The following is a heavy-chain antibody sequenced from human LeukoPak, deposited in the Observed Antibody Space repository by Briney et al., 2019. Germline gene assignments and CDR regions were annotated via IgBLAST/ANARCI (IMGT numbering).Heavy chain of an antibody. CDR1: GGSFSGYY. Sequence: NPSETLSLTCAVYGGSFSGYYWSWIRQPPGKGLEWIGEINHSGSTNYNPSLKSRVTISVDTSKNQFSLKLSSVTAADTAVYCCARGSVRYSSSWYSRVSYYFDYWGQGTLVTVSS. D-gene: IGHD6-13*01. CDR3: ARGSVRYSSSWYSRVSYYFDY. J-gene: IGHJ4*02. CDR2: INHSGST. V-gene: IGHV4-34*01.